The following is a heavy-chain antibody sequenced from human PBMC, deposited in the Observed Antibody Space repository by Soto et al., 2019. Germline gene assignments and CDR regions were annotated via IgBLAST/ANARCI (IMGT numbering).Heavy chain of an antibody. D-gene: IGHD4-17*01. CDR3: AKGTFYGNHLFDF. CDR1: EFTFSDYA. Sequence: GGSLRLSCAASEFTFSDYAMSWVRQAPGKGLEWVSGISASGDNTYSADSVKGRFTISRDNSKNTLYLQMNSLRAEDTAIYYCAKGTFYGNHLFDFWGQGTLVTVSS. J-gene: IGHJ4*02. CDR2: ISASGDNT. V-gene: IGHV3-23*01.